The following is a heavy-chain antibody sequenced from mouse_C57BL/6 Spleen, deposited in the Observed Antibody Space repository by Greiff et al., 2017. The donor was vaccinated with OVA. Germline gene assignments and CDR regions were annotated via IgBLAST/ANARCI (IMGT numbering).Heavy chain of an antibody. Sequence: QVQLKESGAELVKPGASVKLSCKASGYTFTEYTIHWVKQRSGQGLEWIGWFYPGSGSIKYNEKFKDKATLTADKSSSTVYMELSRLTSEDSAVYFCARHEDGYYGSSDWFAYWGQGTLVTVSA. J-gene: IGHJ3*01. V-gene: IGHV1-62-2*01. CDR3: ARHEDGYYGSSDWFAY. CDR1: GYTFTEYT. D-gene: IGHD1-1*01. CDR2: FYPGSGSI.